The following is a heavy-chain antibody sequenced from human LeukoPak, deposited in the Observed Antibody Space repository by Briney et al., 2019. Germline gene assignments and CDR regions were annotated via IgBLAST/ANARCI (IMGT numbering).Heavy chain of an antibody. CDR3: ARVDYDFWSGYSPDQNYYYGMDV. CDR1: GGSISSYY. CDR2: IYYSGTT. V-gene: IGHV4-59*01. D-gene: IGHD3-3*01. J-gene: IGHJ6*02. Sequence: SETLSLTCTVSGGSISSYYWSWIRQPPGKGLEWIGYIYYSGTTNYNPSLKSRVTISVDTSKNQFSLKLSSVTAADTAVYYCARVDYDFWSGYSPDQNYYYGMDVWGQGTTVTVSS.